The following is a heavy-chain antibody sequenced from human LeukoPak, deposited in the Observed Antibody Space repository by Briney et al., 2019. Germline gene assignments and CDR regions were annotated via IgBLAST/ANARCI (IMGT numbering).Heavy chain of an antibody. D-gene: IGHD3-22*01. V-gene: IGHV4-30-4*01. CDR1: GGSISSGDYY. CDR2: MYYSGST. Sequence: SETLSLTCTVSGGSISSGDYYWSWIRQPPGKGLEWIAYMYYSGSTYYNPSLKSRVTMSADTSKNQLSLKLSSVTAADAAVYYCARPYYYDSRIDPWGQGILATVSS. J-gene: IGHJ5*02. CDR3: ARPYYYDSRIDP.